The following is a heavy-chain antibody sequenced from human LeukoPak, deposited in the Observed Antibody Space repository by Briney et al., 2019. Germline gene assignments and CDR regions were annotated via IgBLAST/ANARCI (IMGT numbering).Heavy chain of an antibody. Sequence: ASVKVSCKASGYTFTGYYMHWVRQAPGQGLEWMGRINPNSGGTNYAQKFQGRVTMTRDASISTAYMELSRLRSDDTAVYYCARVGCSGGSCAYCWFDPWGQGTLVTVSS. V-gene: IGHV1-2*06. CDR3: ARVGCSGGSCAYCWFDP. J-gene: IGHJ5*02. CDR2: INPNSGGT. CDR1: GYTFTGYY. D-gene: IGHD2-15*01.